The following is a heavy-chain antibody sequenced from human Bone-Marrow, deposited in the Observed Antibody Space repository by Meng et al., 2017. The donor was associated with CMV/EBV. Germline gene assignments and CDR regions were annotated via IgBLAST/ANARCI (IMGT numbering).Heavy chain of an antibody. V-gene: IGHV4-34*01. D-gene: IGHD6-19*01. CDR2: INHSGST. Sequence: SETLSLTCAVYGGSFSGYYWSWIRQPPGKGLEWIGEINHSGSTNYNPSLKSRVTISVDTSKNQFSLKLSSVTAADTAVYYCARGVAYSSGWSYYYYYGMDVWGQGTTVTGSS. CDR1: GGSFSGYY. CDR3: ARGVAYSSGWSYYYYYGMDV. J-gene: IGHJ6*01.